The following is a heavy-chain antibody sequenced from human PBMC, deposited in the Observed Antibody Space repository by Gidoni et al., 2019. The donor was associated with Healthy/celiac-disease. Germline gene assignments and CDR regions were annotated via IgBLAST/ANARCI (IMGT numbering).Heavy chain of an antibody. V-gene: IGHV4-34*01. D-gene: IGHD6-13*01. J-gene: IGHJ4*02. CDR1: GGSFSGYY. Sequence: QAQLQQWGAGLLTPSETLSLPCAVYGGSFSGYYWSWIRQAPVKGLEWIGENNHSGSTNYNPSLKSHVTISVYTSKNQFSLKLSSVTAADTAVYYCARAASSSWGQGTLVTVSS. CDR2: NNHSGST. CDR3: ARAASSS.